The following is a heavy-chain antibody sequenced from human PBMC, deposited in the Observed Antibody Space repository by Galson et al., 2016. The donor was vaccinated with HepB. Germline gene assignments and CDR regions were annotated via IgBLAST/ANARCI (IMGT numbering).Heavy chain of an antibody. V-gene: IGHV3-30*18. CDR2: ISYDGNKQ. D-gene: IGHD3-10*01. J-gene: IGHJ4*02. CDR1: GFRFSSYG. CDR3: AKDPYYYGSGGYYFDY. Sequence: SLRLSCAASGFRFSSYGMHWVRQAPGKGLEWMAVISYDGNKQYYADPVKGRVTISRDKSKNTLYLQMDSLKVEDTAVYYCAKDPYYYGSGGYYFDYWGQGTQVTVSS.